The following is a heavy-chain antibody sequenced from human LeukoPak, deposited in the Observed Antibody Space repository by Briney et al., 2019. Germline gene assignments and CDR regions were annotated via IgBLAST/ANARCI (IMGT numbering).Heavy chain of an antibody. Sequence: GVYLRRYCAASGFTCSIYGRVWVRQAPGKGLEYVSGITSNGGTTDYGNSVKGRFTISRDNSKDTLYLQMGSLRTEDMAVYYCAILIRWASDFGGQGSVVIVAA. CDR2: ITSNGGTT. CDR3: AILIRWASDF. D-gene: IGHD3-16*01. CDR1: GFTCSIYG. J-gene: IGHJ4*02. V-gene: IGHV3-64*01.